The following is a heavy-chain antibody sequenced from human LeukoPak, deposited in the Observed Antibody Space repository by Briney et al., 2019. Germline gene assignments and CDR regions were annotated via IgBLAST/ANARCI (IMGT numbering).Heavy chain of an antibody. Sequence: GGSLRLSCAASGFTFSSYAMTWVRQAPGKGLEWVANIKQDGSEKFYVDSVKGRFTISRDNAKNSLSLQVSSLSTEDTAVYYCARGRSAFDIWGQGTMVTVS. J-gene: IGHJ3*02. V-gene: IGHV3-7*01. CDR2: IKQDGSEK. CDR1: GFTFSSYA. CDR3: ARGRSAFDI.